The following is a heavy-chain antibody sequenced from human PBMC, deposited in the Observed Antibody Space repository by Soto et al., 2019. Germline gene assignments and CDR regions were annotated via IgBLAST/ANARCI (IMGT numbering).Heavy chain of an antibody. CDR1: GITFSSYA. CDR3: ASLGYGMDA. V-gene: IGHV1-69*13. Sequence: SVTVSCQASGITFSSYAISWVRQAPGQGLEWVGGIIPIFGTANYTQKFQGRVTITADESTSTAYMELSSLRSEDTAVHYCASLGYGMDAWGQGTTVTVSS. CDR2: IIPIFGTA. J-gene: IGHJ6*02.